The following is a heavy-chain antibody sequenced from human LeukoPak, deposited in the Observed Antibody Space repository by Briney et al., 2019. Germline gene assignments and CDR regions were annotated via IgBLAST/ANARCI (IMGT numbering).Heavy chain of an antibody. V-gene: IGHV1-18*01. CDR2: ISAYNGNT. J-gene: IGHJ4*02. D-gene: IGHD4-23*01. CDR1: GYTFTNYG. Sequence: SVKVSCKASGYTFTNYGISWVRQAPGQGLEWMGWISAYNGNTDYAQNLQGRVTMTTDTLTSTAYMELRSLRSDDTAVYYCASEGSGYGGLDYWGQGTLVTVSS. CDR3: ASEGSGYGGLDY.